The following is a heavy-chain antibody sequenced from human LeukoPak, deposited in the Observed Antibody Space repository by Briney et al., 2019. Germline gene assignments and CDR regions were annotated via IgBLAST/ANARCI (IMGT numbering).Heavy chain of an antibody. J-gene: IGHJ4*02. D-gene: IGHD3-10*01. CDR1: GFTFSNYA. V-gene: IGHV3-64*04. CDR3: ARIVGELEMSFDY. Sequence: GGSLRLSCSASGFTFSNYAMHWVRQAPGKGLEYVSAISSNGGSTYYADSVKGRFTISRDNSKNTLYLQMNSLRVEDTAVYFCARIVGELEMSFDYWGQGTLVTVSS. CDR2: ISSNGGST.